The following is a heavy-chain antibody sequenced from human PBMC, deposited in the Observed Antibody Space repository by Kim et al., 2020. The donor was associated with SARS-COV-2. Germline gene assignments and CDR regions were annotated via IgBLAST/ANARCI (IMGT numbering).Heavy chain of an antibody. Sequence: IGYADSVKGLFTISRDNAKNSLYLQMNSLRAEDTALYYCAKDLNYYGMDVWGQGTTVTVSS. V-gene: IGHV3-9*01. J-gene: IGHJ6*02. CDR3: AKDLNYYGMDV. CDR2: I.